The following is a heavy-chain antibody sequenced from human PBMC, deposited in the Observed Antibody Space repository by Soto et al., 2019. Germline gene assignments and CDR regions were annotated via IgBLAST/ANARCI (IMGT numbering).Heavy chain of an antibody. CDR2: ISSSSSTI. D-gene: IGHD5-12*01. CDR3: ARDRNSGYDSRYYGMDV. CDR1: GVTFSSYS. V-gene: IGHV3-48*02. Sequence: GSLRLCCAASGVTFSSYSMNWDSQTPGKGLEWVSYISSSSSTIYYADSVKGRFTISRDNAKNSLYLQMNSLRDEDTAVYYCARDRNSGYDSRYYGMDVWGQGTTVTVSS. J-gene: IGHJ6*02.